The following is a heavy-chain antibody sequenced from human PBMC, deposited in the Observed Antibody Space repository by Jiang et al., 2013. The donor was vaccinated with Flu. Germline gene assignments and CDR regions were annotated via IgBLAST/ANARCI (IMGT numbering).Heavy chain of an antibody. J-gene: IGHJ6*02. V-gene: IGHV1-69*01. CDR1: GGTFSSYA. CDR2: IIPIFGTA. Sequence: SGAEVKKPGSSVKVSCKASGGTFSSYAISWVRQAPGQGLEWMGGIIPIFGTANYAQKFQGRVTITADESTSTAYMEPSSLRSEDTAVYYCARATLVVPAAIAYYYYGMDVWGQGTTVTVSS. CDR3: ARATLVVPAAIAYYYYGMDV. D-gene: IGHD2-2*02.